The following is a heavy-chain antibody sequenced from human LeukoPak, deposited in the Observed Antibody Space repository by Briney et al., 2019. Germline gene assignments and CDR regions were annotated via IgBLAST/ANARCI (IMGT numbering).Heavy chain of an antibody. D-gene: IGHD3-22*01. Sequence: GESLKISCKGSGYSFTSYWIGWVRQMPGKGLEWMGIIHPGDSDTRYSPSFQGQVTISADKSISTAYLQWSSLKASDTAMYYCARFFPTYYYDSSGYSPPDYWGQGTLVTVSS. J-gene: IGHJ4*02. CDR2: IHPGDSDT. V-gene: IGHV5-51*01. CDR1: GYSFTSYW. CDR3: ARFFPTYYYDSSGYSPPDY.